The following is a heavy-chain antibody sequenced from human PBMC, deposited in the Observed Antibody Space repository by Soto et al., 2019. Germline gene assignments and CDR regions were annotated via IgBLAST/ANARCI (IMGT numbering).Heavy chain of an antibody. CDR2: ISDGGSST. CDR1: GFSFSSYA. Sequence: GGSLRLSCAASGFSFSSYAMSWVRQAPGKGLEWVSAISDGGSSTYYADSVKGRFTISRDNSKNTLYLQTNSLRAEDTAVYYCVKDYYNWNYEATNAFDIWGQGTMVTVSS. CDR3: VKDYYNWNYEATNAFDI. V-gene: IGHV3-23*01. D-gene: IGHD1-7*01. J-gene: IGHJ3*02.